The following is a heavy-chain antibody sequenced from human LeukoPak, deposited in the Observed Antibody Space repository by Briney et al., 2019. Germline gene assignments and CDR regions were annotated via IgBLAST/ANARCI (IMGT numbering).Heavy chain of an antibody. V-gene: IGHV4-59*01. CDR3: VRRVVVVTADDKSDAFDV. Sequence: SETLSLTCTVSGGSISTYYWNWVRQPPGEGLEWIGYIYYTGSSNYNPSLKSRVTISLDTSKNQFSLKLSSVTAADTAVYYCVRRVVVVTADDKSDAFDVWGQGTVVTVSS. D-gene: IGHD2-21*02. CDR1: GGSISTYY. J-gene: IGHJ3*01. CDR2: IYYTGSS.